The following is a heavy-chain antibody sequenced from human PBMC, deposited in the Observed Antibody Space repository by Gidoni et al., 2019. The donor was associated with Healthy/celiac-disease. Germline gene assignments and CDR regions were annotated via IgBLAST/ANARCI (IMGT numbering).Heavy chain of an antibody. CDR2: IYYSGST. CDR3: ARACGDYYDSSGYYYYYYYMDV. J-gene: IGHJ6*03. CDR1: GGSISSYD. D-gene: IGHD3-22*01. Sequence: VQLQASGPGLVKPSETLSLTCTVSGGSISSYDWSWLRQPPGKGLEWIGYIYYSGSTNYNPSLKSRVTISVDTSKNQFSLKLSSVTAADTAVYYCARACGDYYDSSGYYYYYYYMDVWGKGTTVTVSS. V-gene: IGHV4-59*01.